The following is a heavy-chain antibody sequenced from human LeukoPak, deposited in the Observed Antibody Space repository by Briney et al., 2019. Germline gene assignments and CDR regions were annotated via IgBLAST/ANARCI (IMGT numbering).Heavy chain of an antibody. CDR1: GFTLNNYW. CDR2: IKPDGSAQ. Sequence: GGSLRLSCAASGFTLNNYWMSWFRQAPGKGLEWVAHIKPDGSAQFYLDSVKGRFTISRDNANNFLSLQMNTLRVDDTAMYYCARGPYNLPNVNSYYYMDVWGKGTTV. J-gene: IGHJ6*03. V-gene: IGHV3-7*01. D-gene: IGHD1-1*01. CDR3: ARGPYNLPNVNSYYYMDV.